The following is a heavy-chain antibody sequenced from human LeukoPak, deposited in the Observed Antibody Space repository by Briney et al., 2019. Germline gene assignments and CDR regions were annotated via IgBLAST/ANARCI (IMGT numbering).Heavy chain of an antibody. CDR3: ARNSYYRFDF. D-gene: IGHD3-10*01. CDR2: VNQDGTLK. Sequence: PGGSLRLSCGASGFACTTYWVTGVRQATGKGLEWVANVNQDGTLKNYVDSLRDRFTISRDNAKDSLYLQMNNLRAEDTAVYYCARNSYYRFDFWGQGTLVAVSS. V-gene: IGHV3-7*01. J-gene: IGHJ4*02. CDR1: GFACTTYW.